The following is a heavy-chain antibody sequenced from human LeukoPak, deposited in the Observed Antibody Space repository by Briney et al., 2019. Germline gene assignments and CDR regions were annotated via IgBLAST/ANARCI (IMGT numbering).Heavy chain of an antibody. CDR1: GYTFTRYY. CDR2: INPSGGST. J-gene: IGHJ4*02. CDR3: ARLIRQWLVLDY. D-gene: IGHD6-19*01. V-gene: IGHV1-46*01. Sequence: GASVKVSCKASGYTFTRYYMHWVRQAPGQGLEWMGIINPSGGSTTYAQKFQGRVTITRDTSASTAYMELSSLRSEDTAVYYCARLIRQWLVLDYWGQGTLVTVSS.